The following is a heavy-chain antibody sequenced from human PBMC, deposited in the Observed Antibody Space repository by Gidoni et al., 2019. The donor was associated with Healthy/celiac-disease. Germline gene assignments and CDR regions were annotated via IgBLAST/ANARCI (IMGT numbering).Heavy chain of an antibody. J-gene: IGHJ6*02. V-gene: IGHV1-69*19. D-gene: IGHD3-9*01. CDR2: SSPIFVTA. CDR1: GGTFSSYA. Sequence: QVQLVQSGAEVQKPGSSVKVSCKASGGTFSSYAISWVRQDPGQGLEWMGGSSPIFVTANYEQMFQGRVTITADESTSTAYMELSSLRSEDTAVYYCAAPRGDDIWVYGMDVWGQGTTVTVSS. CDR3: AAPRGDDIWVYGMDV.